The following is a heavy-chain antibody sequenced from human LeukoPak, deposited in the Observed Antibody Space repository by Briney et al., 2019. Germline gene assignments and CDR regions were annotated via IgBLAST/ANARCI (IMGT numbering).Heavy chain of an antibody. J-gene: IGHJ4*02. V-gene: IGHV3-30*02. D-gene: IGHD2-8*02. CDR3: AKDGSWSCTD. CDR1: GFTFSSSA. Sequence: GGSLRLSCGASGFTFSSSALHWVRQGPGKGLEWVTYIAHHGNNKYYADSVKGRFTISRDNSKGSLYLQMNSLRADDTAVYYCAKDGSWSCTDWGQGTLVRVSS. CDR2: IAHHGNNK.